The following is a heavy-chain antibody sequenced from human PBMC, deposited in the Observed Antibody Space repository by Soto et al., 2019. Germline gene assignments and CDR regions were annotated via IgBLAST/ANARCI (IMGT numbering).Heavy chain of an antibody. J-gene: IGHJ4*02. CDR2: ISSSSSTK. CDR1: GFTFSSYS. CDR3: ATIRVGHYFDY. Sequence: GGSLRLSCAASGFTFSSYSMTWVRQAPGKGLEWVSDISSSSSTKYYADSVRGRFTISRDNAKNSLYLQMNSLRAEDTAVYYCATIRVGHYFDYWGQGTLVTVSS. V-gene: IGHV3-48*01. D-gene: IGHD3-10*01.